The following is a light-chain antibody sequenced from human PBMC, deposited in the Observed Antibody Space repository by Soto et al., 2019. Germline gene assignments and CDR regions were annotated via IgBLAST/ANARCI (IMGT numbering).Light chain of an antibody. Sequence: QSVLTQPPSASGTPGQTVIISCSGSNSNIGTGFVYWYQQRPGSAPKFLIYRNSLRPSGVPDRFSGSKSGTSASLAISGLRSEDEAEYYCAAWDDRLTVVFGGGTKLTVL. CDR3: AAWDDRLTVV. CDR2: RNS. V-gene: IGLV1-47*01. CDR1: NSNIGTGF. J-gene: IGLJ2*01.